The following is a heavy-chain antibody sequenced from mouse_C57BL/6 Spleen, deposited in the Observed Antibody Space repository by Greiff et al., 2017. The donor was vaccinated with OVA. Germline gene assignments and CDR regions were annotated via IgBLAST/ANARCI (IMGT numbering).Heavy chain of an antibody. J-gene: IGHJ2*01. CDR1: GFTFSSYG. CDR3: ARQDHYGSSCGYFDY. D-gene: IGHD1-1*01. Sequence: EVQLVESGGDLAKPGGSLKLSCAASGFTFSSYGLSWVRQTPDKKLEWVATISSGGSYTYYPDSVKGRFTISRDDAKNNLYLQKWSLKSEDTAVYYYARQDHYGSSCGYFDYWGQGTTLTVSS. CDR2: ISSGGSYT. V-gene: IGHV5-6*01.